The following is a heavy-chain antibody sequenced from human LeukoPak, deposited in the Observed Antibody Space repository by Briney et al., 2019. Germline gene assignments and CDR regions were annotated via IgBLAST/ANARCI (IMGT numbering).Heavy chain of an antibody. Sequence: SQTLSLTCAVSGGSISSRGYSWSWIRQPPGKGLEWIGYVYHSGSTYYNPSLKSRVTISVDRSKNQFSLKLSSVTAADTAVYYCVRYGDYFDYWGQGTLVTVSS. CDR3: VRYGDYFDY. CDR2: VYHSGST. D-gene: IGHD3-9*01. J-gene: IGHJ4*02. V-gene: IGHV4-30-2*01. CDR1: GGSISSRGYS.